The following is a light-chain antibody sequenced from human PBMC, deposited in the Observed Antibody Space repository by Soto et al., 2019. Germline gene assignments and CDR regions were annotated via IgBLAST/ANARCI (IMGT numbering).Light chain of an antibody. CDR1: QGISSY. Sequence: IQFTQSPSSLSASVGDRVTITCRASQGISSYLAWYAQKPGKAPKVLIYAASSLHSGVPSRFSGIGAGTDFTLSISSLQPEDFETDDCQQFDKVPLTFGGGTKVDIK. V-gene: IGKV1-9*01. CDR2: AAS. CDR3: QQFDKVPLT. J-gene: IGKJ4*01.